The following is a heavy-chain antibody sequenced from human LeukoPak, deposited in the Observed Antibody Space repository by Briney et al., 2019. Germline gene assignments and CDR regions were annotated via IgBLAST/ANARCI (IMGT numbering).Heavy chain of an antibody. V-gene: IGHV4-34*01. Sequence: SESLSLACAVDGRSLSGYYCGWIRPPPGGWLGWVGEINHSGSTTNNPSLKSRVTISVDTSKNQFSLKMTSVTAADTAVYYCASVFDYWGQGTLVTVSS. J-gene: IGHJ4*02. CDR2: INHSGST. CDR1: GRSLSGYY. CDR3: ASVFDY.